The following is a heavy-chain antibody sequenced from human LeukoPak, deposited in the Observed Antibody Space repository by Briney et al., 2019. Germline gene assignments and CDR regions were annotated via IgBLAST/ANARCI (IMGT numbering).Heavy chain of an antibody. Sequence: GESLKISCKGSGHGFTTYWIGWVRQMPGQGLEWMGIIYPDDSDTRNSPSFQGQVTISADKSISTVYLQWSSLKASDTAMYYCARDGPVPATADAFDIWGQGTMVTVSS. CDR1: GHGFTTYW. D-gene: IGHD2-2*01. V-gene: IGHV5-51*01. CDR2: IYPDDSDT. J-gene: IGHJ3*02. CDR3: ARDGPVPATADAFDI.